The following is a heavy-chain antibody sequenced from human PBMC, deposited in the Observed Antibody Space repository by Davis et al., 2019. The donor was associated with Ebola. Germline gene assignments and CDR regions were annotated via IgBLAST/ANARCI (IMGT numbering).Heavy chain of an antibody. D-gene: IGHD2-2*01. V-gene: IGHV1-2*02. Sequence: ASVKVSCKASGYTFTGYYMHWVRQAPGQGLEWMGWINPNSGGTNYAQKFQGRVTMTRDTSISTAYMELSRLRSDDTAVYYCARDPGYCSSTSCWDAFDIWGQGTMVTVSS. CDR1: GYTFTGYY. CDR3: ARDPGYCSSTSCWDAFDI. CDR2: INPNSGGT. J-gene: IGHJ3*02.